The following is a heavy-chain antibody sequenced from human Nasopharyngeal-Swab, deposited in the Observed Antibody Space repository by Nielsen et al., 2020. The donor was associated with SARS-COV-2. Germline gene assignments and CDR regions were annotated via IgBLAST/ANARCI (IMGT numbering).Heavy chain of an antibody. D-gene: IGHD1-26*01. CDR3: ARDRRVWVGATGQDGFDI. V-gene: IGHV1-3*01. J-gene: IGHJ3*02. CDR1: GYTFTSYA. CDR2: INAGNGNT. Sequence: ASVKVSCKASGYTFTSYAMHWVRQAPGQRLEWMGWINAGNGNTKYSQKFQGRVTITRDTSASTAYMELRSLRSDDTAVYYCARDRRVWVGATGQDGFDIWGQGTMVTVSS.